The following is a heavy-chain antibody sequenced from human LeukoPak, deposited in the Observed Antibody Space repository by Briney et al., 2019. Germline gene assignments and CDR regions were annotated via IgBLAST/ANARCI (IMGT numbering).Heavy chain of an antibody. D-gene: IGHD1-1*01. V-gene: IGHV4-39*07. CDR3: ARQRRSGGDAFDI. J-gene: IGHJ3*02. CDR2: IYYSGST. CDR1: GGSISSSSYY. Sequence: SETLSLTCIVSGGSISSSSYYWGWIRQPPGKGLEWIGSIYYSGSTYYNPSLKSRVTISVDTSKNQFSLKLSSVTAADTAVYYCARQRRSGGDAFDIWGQGTMVTVSS.